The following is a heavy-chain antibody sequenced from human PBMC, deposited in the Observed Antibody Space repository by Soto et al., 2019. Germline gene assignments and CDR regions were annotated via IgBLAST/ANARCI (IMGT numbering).Heavy chain of an antibody. J-gene: IGHJ5*02. CDR3: VRLTWADDGGSFGP. CDR2: IHYSGST. Sequence: PSETLSLTCTVSGGSISSYYWSWIRQPPGKGLEWIGNIHYSGSTNYNPSLKGRVTISVDTSKNQFSLKLSSVTAADTTVYYCVRLTWADDGGSFGPWGQGTLVTVAS. D-gene: IGHD2-15*01. CDR1: GGSISSYY. V-gene: IGHV4-59*12.